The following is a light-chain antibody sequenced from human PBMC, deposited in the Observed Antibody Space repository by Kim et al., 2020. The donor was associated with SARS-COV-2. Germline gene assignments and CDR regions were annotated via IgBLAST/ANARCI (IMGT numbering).Light chain of an antibody. CDR2: LIRGGND. J-gene: IGLJ3*02. Sequence: SSKLTCDQQSGNSSYACAWHQEQPATGPRYWMKLIRGGNDIKGDGIPDRFSDSSSGAERYLSISSLQSEDEADYYCQTWGPGIRVFGGGTKLAVL. V-gene: IGLV4-69*01. CDR1: SGNSSYA. CDR3: QTWGPGIRV.